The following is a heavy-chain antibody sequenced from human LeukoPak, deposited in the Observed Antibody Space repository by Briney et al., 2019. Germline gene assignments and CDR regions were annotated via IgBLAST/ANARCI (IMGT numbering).Heavy chain of an antibody. J-gene: IGHJ4*02. CDR3: ARGSTPPRYSSSPTGFDYWAKRSASRYSSSPTGFDY. D-gene: IGHD6-13*01. Sequence: PSETLSLTCAVYGGSFSGYYWSWIRQPPGKGREWIGEINHSGSTNYNPSLKSRVTISVDTSKNQFSLKLSSVTAADTAVYYCARGSTPPRYSSSPTGFDYWAKRSASRYSSSPTGFDYWGQGTLVTVSS. V-gene: IGHV4-34*01. CDR1: GGSFSGYY. CDR2: INHSGST.